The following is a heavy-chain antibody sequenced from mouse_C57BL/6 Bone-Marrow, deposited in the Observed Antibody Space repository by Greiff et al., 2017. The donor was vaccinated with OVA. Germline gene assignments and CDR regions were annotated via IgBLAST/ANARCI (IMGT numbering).Heavy chain of an antibody. V-gene: IGHV1-82*01. D-gene: IGHD2-5*01. CDR1: GYAFSSSW. CDR2: IYPGDGDT. J-gene: IGHJ3*01. Sequence: VQLQQSGPELVKPGASVKISCKASGYAFSSSWMNWVKQRPGKGLEWIGRIYPGDGDTNYNGKFKGKATLTADKSSSTAYMQLSSLTSEDSAVYFCARSNYSNIAYWGQGTLVTVSA. CDR3: ARSNYSNIAY.